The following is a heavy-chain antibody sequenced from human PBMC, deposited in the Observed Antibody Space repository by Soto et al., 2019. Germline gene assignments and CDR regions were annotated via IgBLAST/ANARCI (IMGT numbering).Heavy chain of an antibody. Sequence: EVQLLETGGGLIQPGGSLRLSCLASGFTVTSNYMIWVRQPPGKGLEWVSTTFSGGSTNYADSVKGRFTISRDNSKNTVYLHMNNLRVEDTAVYYCAKKPPSTLQGWAFGMDVWGQGTTVSVSS. CDR2: TFSGGST. D-gene: IGHD1-26*01. V-gene: IGHV3-53*02. CDR1: GFTVTSNY. J-gene: IGHJ6*02. CDR3: AKKPPSTLQGWAFGMDV.